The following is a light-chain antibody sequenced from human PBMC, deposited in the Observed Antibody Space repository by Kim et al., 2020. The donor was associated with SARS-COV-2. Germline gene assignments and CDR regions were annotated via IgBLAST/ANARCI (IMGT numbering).Light chain of an antibody. J-gene: IGKJ5*01. CDR1: QGISNY. CDR2: AAS. Sequence: IQLTQSPSSLSASVGDRVTITCRASQGISNYLVWYQHKAGKAPKVLIYAASTLHTGVPSRFSGSGSGTDFTLTISSLQPEDFATYYCQQLNNYPITCGQGTRLEIK. CDR3: QQLNNYPIT. V-gene: IGKV1-9*01.